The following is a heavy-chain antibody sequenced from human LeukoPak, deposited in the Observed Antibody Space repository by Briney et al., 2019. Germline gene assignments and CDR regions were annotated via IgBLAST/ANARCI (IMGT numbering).Heavy chain of an antibody. V-gene: IGHV4-39*07. D-gene: IGHD3-10*01. CDR3: ARVVTFGKLLPDY. CDR1: GGSISGSSYF. CDR2: IYYSGST. Sequence: SETLSLTCTVSGGSISGSSYFWGWIRQPPGKGLEWIGSIYYSGSTYYNPSLKSRVTISVDTSKNQFSLKLISVTAADTAVYYCARVVTFGKLLPDYWGQGTLVTVSS. J-gene: IGHJ4*02.